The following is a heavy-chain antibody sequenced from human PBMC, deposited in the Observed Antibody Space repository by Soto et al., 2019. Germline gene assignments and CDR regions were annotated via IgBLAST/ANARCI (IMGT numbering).Heavy chain of an antibody. CDR1: GVSVSSATYY. Sequence: SETLSLTCTVSGVSVSSATYYWSWIRQPPGKGLEWIGYISYSGTTYYNPSLKSRVTISVDTSKNQFSLKLSSVTAADTAVYYCASDYSATSFDYWGQGTLVTVSS. J-gene: IGHJ4*02. D-gene: IGHD2-15*01. CDR3: ASDYSATSFDY. V-gene: IGHV4-61*01. CDR2: ISYSGTT.